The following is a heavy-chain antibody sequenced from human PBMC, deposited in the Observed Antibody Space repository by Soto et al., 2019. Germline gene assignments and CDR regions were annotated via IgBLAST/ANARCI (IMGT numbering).Heavy chain of an antibody. Sequence: PGGSLRLSCAASGFTFSSYGMHWVRQAPGKGLEWVAVISYDGSNKYYAGSVKGRFTISRDNSKNTLYLQMNSLRAEDTAVYYCATIESGSSTYYFDYWGQGTLVTVSS. CDR1: GFTFSSYG. V-gene: IGHV3-30*03. CDR2: ISYDGSNK. D-gene: IGHD1-26*01. J-gene: IGHJ4*02. CDR3: ATIESGSSTYYFDY.